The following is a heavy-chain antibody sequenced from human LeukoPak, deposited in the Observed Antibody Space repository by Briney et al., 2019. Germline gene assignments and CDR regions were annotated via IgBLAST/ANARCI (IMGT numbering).Heavy chain of an antibody. CDR2: IYYSGST. CDR1: GGSISSSSYY. CDR3: ARPRRMSHSWFDP. D-gene: IGHD2-8*01. J-gene: IGHJ5*02. V-gene: IGHV4-39*07. Sequence: SETLSLTCTVSGGSISSSSYYWGWIRQPPGKGLEWIGSIYYSGSTNYNPSLKSRVTISVDTSKNQFSLKLSSVTAADTAVYYCARPRRMSHSWFDPWGQGTLVTVSS.